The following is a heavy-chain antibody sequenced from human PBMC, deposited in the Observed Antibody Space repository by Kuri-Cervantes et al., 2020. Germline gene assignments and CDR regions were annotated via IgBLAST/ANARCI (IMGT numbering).Heavy chain of an antibody. Sequence: SETLSLTCTVSGDSISSYYWSWIRQPPGKGLEWIGYIYYSGSTNYNPSLKSRVTISVDTSKNQFSLKLSSVTAADTAVYYCAREIAAAGTSWFDPWGQGTLVTVSS. D-gene: IGHD6-13*01. CDR1: GDSISSYY. J-gene: IGHJ5*02. CDR3: AREIAAAGTSWFDP. CDR2: IYYSGST. V-gene: IGHV4-59*01.